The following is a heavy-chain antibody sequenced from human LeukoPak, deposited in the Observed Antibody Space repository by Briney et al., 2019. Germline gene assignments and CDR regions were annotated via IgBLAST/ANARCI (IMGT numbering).Heavy chain of an antibody. Sequence: GGSLRLSCAASGFTFDDYGMSWVRQAPGKGLEWVSAINWNGGSTGYADSVKGRFTISRDNAKNYLYLQMNSLRAEDTAVYYCASRIVGTPDYFDYWGQGTLVTVSS. D-gene: IGHD1-26*01. CDR3: ASRIVGTPDYFDY. CDR1: GFTFDDYG. J-gene: IGHJ4*02. V-gene: IGHV3-20*04. CDR2: INWNGGST.